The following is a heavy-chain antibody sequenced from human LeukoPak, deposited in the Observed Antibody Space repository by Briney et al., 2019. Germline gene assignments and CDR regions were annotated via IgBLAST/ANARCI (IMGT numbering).Heavy chain of an antibody. Sequence: GRSLRLSCTASAFTFSNYAMHWVRQAPGKGLEWVAYIRYDGSRKYYADSVNGRFTISRDNSKNTLYLQVHSLRGEDTAVYYCATETPDTSGSKLDYWGQGTLVTVSS. J-gene: IGHJ4*02. D-gene: IGHD3-22*01. CDR1: AFTFSNYA. CDR3: ATETPDTSGSKLDY. CDR2: IRYDGSRK. V-gene: IGHV3-30*02.